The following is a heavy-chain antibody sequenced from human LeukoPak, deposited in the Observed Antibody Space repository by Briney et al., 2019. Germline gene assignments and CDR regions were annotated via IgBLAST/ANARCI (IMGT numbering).Heavy chain of an antibody. Sequence: QPGGSLRLSCAASGFTFDDYAMHWVRQTPGKGLEWVSGISGSSGSISYAGSVRGRFTISRDNARNSLYLRMTSLKVEDTALYFCIKEISRGGFSYSFDGGFDVWGQGTMVTVSS. CDR3: IKEISRGGFSYSFDGGFDV. CDR1: GFTFDDYA. CDR2: ISGSSGSI. D-gene: IGHD2-15*01. V-gene: IGHV3-9*01. J-gene: IGHJ3*01.